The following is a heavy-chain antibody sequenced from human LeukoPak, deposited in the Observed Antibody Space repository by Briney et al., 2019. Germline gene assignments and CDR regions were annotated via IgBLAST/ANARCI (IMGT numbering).Heavy chain of an antibody. CDR2: INWNGDNP. CDR1: GFTFEDYG. V-gene: IGHV3-20*04. Sequence: SPGGSLRLSCEASGFTFEDYGMTWVRQRPGKGLEYVCEINWNGDNPVYENSLRGRFTISRDNAKNSVYLQMSSLRVDDTAFYYCARRSVAGATTGYYYDSWGQGTLVTVSS. J-gene: IGHJ4*02. D-gene: IGHD1-26*01. CDR3: ARRSVAGATTGYYYDS.